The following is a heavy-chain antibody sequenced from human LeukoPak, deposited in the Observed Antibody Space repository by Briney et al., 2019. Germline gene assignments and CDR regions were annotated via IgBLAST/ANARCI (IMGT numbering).Heavy chain of an antibody. V-gene: IGHV3-21*01. CDR2: ISSSSSYI. J-gene: IGHJ5*02. Sequence: GGSLRLSCAASGFSFSSYSMNWVRQAPGKGLEWVSSISSSSSYIYYAHSVTGRFTISRDNAKNSLYLQMNSLRAEDTAVYYCARGDTAMARRAHWFDPWGQRTLVTVSS. D-gene: IGHD5-18*01. CDR1: GFSFSSYS. CDR3: ARGDTAMARRAHWFDP.